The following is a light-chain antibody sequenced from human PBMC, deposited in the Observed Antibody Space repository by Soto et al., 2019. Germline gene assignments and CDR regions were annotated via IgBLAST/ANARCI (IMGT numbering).Light chain of an antibody. CDR1: SSDVTTYNY. V-gene: IGLV2-14*01. Sequence: QSALTQPASVSGSPGQSITISCTGTSSDVTTYNYVSWYQQHPGKAPKLIIYDVSNRPSGVSNRFSGSKSGNTASLTISELQADDEADYYCSSYTTSSTVVFGGGTKLTVL. CDR2: DVS. CDR3: SSYTTSSTVV. J-gene: IGLJ2*01.